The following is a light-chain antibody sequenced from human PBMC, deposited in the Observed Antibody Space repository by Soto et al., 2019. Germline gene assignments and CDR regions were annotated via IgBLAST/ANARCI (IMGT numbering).Light chain of an antibody. CDR3: QQYYSTLIT. V-gene: IGKV4-1*01. CDR1: QSVLYSSNNKNY. CDR2: WAS. Sequence: DIVMTQSPDSLAVSLGERATINCKSSQSVLYSSNNKNYLAWYQQKPGQPPKLLIYWASTRGSGVPDRFSGSGSGTDFTLTISSLQAEDVAVYYCQQYYSTLITFGQGTRLEMK. J-gene: IGKJ5*01.